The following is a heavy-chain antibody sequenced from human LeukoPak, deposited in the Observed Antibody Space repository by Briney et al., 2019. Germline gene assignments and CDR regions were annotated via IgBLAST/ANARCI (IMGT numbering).Heavy chain of an antibody. D-gene: IGHD3-22*01. CDR3: ARDGSSGYYDY. Sequence: PSETLSLTCAVYGGSFSGYYWSWIRQPAGKGLEWIGRIYTSGSTNYNPSLKSRVTMSVDTSKNQFSLKLSSVTAADTAVYYCARDGSSGYYDYWGQGTLVTASS. CDR2: IYTSGST. J-gene: IGHJ4*02. CDR1: GGSFSGYY. V-gene: IGHV4-59*10.